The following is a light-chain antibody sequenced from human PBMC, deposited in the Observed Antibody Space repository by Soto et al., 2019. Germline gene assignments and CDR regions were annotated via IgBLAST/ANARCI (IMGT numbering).Light chain of an antibody. Sequence: EIVLTQSPDILSLSPGERATLSCRASQSVRSSYLAWYQQRPGQAPRLLIYGASSRATGIPDRFSGDGSGTDFTLTISSLEPEACAVYYCQQYGSSPGYTFGQGTKLEIK. CDR1: QSVRSSY. V-gene: IGKV3-20*01. J-gene: IGKJ2*01. CDR3: QQYGSSPGYT. CDR2: GAS.